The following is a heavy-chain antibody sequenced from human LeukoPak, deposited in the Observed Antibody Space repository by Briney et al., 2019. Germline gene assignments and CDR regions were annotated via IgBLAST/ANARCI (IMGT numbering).Heavy chain of an antibody. Sequence: PGGSLRLSCAASGFTFSSYGMHWVRQAPGKGLEWVAVMSYDGSKEYYADSVKGRFTISRDNSKNTLYLRMNSLRVEETAVYYCLVWKHVFDRWGQGTLVTVSS. V-gene: IGHV3-30*03. D-gene: IGHD5/OR15-5a*01. CDR3: LVWKHVFDR. CDR1: GFTFSSYG. J-gene: IGHJ5*02. CDR2: MSYDGSKE.